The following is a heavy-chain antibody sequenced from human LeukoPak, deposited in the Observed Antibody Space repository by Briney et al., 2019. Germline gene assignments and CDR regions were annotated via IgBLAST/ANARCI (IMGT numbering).Heavy chain of an antibody. CDR2: IWYDGINK. CDR3: ARVAPIYSSSLYYLDY. V-gene: IGHV3-33*01. Sequence: PGGSLRLSCTASGFXFSSHVIHWVRQAPGKGLEWVAVIWYDGINKYYADSVKGRFTISRDNSKNTMYLQMNSLRAEDTAVYYCARVAPIYSSSLYYLDYWGQGTLVTVSS. J-gene: IGHJ4*02. CDR1: GFXFSSHV. D-gene: IGHD6-13*01.